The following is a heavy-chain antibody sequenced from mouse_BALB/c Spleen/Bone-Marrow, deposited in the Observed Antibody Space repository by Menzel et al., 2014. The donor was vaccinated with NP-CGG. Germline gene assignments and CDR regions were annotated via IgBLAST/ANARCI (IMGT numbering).Heavy chain of an antibody. CDR1: GFFLTSYG. J-gene: IGHJ3*01. V-gene: IGHV2-2*02. CDR2: IWSDGST. Sequence: VKLMESGPGLVQPSQSLSITCTVSGFFLTSYGVHWVRQSPGKGLEWLGVIWSDGSTDYNAAFISRLNISKDNSKSQIFFKMNSLQPNDTAIYFCARRDGYLFAYWGQGTLVTASA. CDR3: ARRDGYLFAY. D-gene: IGHD2-3*01.